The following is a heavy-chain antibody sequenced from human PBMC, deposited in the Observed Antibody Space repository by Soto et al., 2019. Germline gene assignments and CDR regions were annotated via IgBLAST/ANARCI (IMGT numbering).Heavy chain of an antibody. J-gene: IGHJ4*02. CDR1: GFTFSSYG. V-gene: IGHV3-33*01. D-gene: IGHD1-7*01. CDR2: IRYDGSNK. Sequence: QVQLVESGGGVVQPGRSLRLSCAASGFTFSSYGMHWVRQAPGKGLEWVAVIRYDGSNKYYADSVKGRFTISRDNSKNTLYLQMNGLKAECTAVYYCARGRRNLVDRDYWGEGTLVTVSS. CDR3: ARGRRNLVDRDY.